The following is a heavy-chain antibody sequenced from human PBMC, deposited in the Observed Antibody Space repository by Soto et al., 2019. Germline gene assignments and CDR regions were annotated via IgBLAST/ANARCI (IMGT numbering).Heavy chain of an antibody. CDR1: GSTFSNYG. CDR3: ARDGGSHGPSYFDS. V-gene: IGHV3-33*01. J-gene: IGHJ4*02. D-gene: IGHD3-16*01. Sequence: VQLVESGGGVVQPGRSLRLSCAASGSTFSNYGMHWVRRAPGKGPEWVAVIWYDGSNKYYGESVKGRFSISRDNSKNTLYLDINSLRTEDTAVYYCARDGGSHGPSYFDSWGQGSLVIVSS. CDR2: IWYDGSNK.